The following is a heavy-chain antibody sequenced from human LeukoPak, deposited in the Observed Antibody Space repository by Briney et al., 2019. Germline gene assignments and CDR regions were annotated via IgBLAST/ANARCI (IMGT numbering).Heavy chain of an antibody. CDR3: ARGVRRLRFLEWLLFFDY. V-gene: IGHV1-2*02. CDR1: GYTFTGYY. D-gene: IGHD3-3*01. J-gene: IGHJ4*02. Sequence: ASVKVSCKASGYTFTGYYMHWVRQAPGQGLEWMGWINPNSGGTNYAQKFQGRVTMTRGTSISTAYMELSRLRSDDTAVYYCARGVRRLRFLEWLLFFDYWGQGTLVTVSS. CDR2: INPNSGGT.